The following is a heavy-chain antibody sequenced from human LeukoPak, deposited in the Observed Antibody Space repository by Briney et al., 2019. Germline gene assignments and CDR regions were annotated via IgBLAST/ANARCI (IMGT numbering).Heavy chain of an antibody. CDR1: GGSISNYY. D-gene: IGHD2-21*02. V-gene: IGHV4-4*07. CDR2: IYSNGRT. Sequence: PSETLSLTCIVSGGSISNYYWSWIRQPAGKGLEWIGRIYSNGRTNYNPSLKSRVTMSVDTSKNQFSLKLSSVTAADTAVYYCARDRGDYGSSDYWGQGTLVTVSS. J-gene: IGHJ4*02. CDR3: ARDRGDYGSSDY.